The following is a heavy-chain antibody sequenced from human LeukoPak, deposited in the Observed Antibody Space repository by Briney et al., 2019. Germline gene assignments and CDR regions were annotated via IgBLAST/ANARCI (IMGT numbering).Heavy chain of an antibody. D-gene: IGHD6-13*01. CDR1: GFTFSSYW. CDR2: MKYDGSEK. Sequence: GGSLRLSCAASGFTFSSYWMSWVRQAPGKGLEWVANMKYDGSEKDYVDSVKGRFTISRDNAKNSLYLQMNSLRAEDTAVYYCARDIAAAGLFFDYWGQGTLVTVTS. V-gene: IGHV3-7*01. J-gene: IGHJ4*02. CDR3: ARDIAAAGLFFDY.